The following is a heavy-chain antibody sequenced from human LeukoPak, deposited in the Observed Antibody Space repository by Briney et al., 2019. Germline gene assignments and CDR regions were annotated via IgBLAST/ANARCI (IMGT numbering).Heavy chain of an antibody. CDR2: IWYDGSDE. Sequence: GGSLRLSCVASGLTFSNDGMHWVRQAPGKGLEWVAVIWYDGSDEYYADSVKGRFTISRDNSKNTLYLYMNSLRAEDTAVYYCATDVREYWGQGTLVTVSS. V-gene: IGHV3-33*01. D-gene: IGHD1-26*01. CDR3: ATDVREY. J-gene: IGHJ4*02. CDR1: GLTFSNDG.